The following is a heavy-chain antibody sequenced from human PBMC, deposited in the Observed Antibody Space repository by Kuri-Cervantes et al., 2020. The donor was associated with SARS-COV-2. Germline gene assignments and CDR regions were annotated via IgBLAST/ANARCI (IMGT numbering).Heavy chain of an antibody. Sequence: GGSLRLSCAASGFTFSSHNMNWVRQAPGKGLEWVSYISGGSSSIYYADSVKGRFTISRDNAKNSVYLQMNSLRAEDTAVYYCAIDLHDSSGYLRGFYYWGQGTLVTVSS. CDR2: ISGGSSSI. V-gene: IGHV3-48*01. CDR1: GFTFSSHN. D-gene: IGHD3-22*01. J-gene: IGHJ4*02. CDR3: AIDLHDSSGYLRGFYY.